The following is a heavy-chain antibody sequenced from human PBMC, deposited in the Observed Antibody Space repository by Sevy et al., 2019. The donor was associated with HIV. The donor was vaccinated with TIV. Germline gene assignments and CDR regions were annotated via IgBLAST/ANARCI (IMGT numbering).Heavy chain of an antibody. Sequence: ASVKVSCKASGYTFTSYGISWVRQAPGQGLEWLGWISRYNTNYAQNLQGRVTMTTDTSTSTVYMELRGLRSDDTAVYYCARAPSGSQGPGQYFQHWGQGTLVTVSS. CDR2: ISRYNT. CDR1: GYTFTSYG. CDR3: ARAPSGSQGPGQYFQH. D-gene: IGHD1-26*01. J-gene: IGHJ1*01. V-gene: IGHV1-18*01.